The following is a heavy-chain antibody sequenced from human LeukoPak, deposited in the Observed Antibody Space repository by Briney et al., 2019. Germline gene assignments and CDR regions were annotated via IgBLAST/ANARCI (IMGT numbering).Heavy chain of an antibody. J-gene: IGHJ4*02. CDR1: GFTLTSYA. CDR3: AKHSYGSSGYYSIDY. V-gene: IGHV3-23*01. D-gene: IGHD3-22*01. Sequence: GESLRLSCAASGFTLTSYAMSWVRQAPGKGLEWVSAIIGSVHSTYYADSVKGRFAISRDNSKNTLYLQMNSLRAEDTAVYYCAKHSYGSSGYYSIDYWGQGTLVTVFS. CDR2: IIGSVHST.